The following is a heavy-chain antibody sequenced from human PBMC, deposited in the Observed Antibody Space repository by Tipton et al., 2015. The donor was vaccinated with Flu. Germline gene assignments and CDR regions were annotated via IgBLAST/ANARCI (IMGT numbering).Heavy chain of an antibody. V-gene: IGHV1-8*01. CDR2: MNPNSGNT. CDR1: GYTFTSYD. D-gene: IGHD2-21*02. J-gene: IGHJ6*02. Sequence: QLVQSGAEVKKPGASVKVSCKASGYTFTSYDINWVRQATGQGLEWMGWMNPNSGNTGYAQKFQGRVTMTRNTSISTAYMELSSLRSEDTAVYYCARSPPPQRVVVTAKRLYYYYGMDVWGQGTTVTVSS. CDR3: ARSPPPQRVVVTAKRLYYYYGMDV.